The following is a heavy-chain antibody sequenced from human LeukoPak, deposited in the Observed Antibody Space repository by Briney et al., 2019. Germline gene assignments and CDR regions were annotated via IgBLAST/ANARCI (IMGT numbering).Heavy chain of an antibody. Sequence: SETLSLTCTVSGGSISSYYWSWIRQPAGKGLEWIGRIYTSGSTNCNPSLKSRVTMSVDTSKNQFSLKLSSVTAADTAVYYCARDSSGWSRNYGFDYWGQGTLVTVSS. V-gene: IGHV4-4*07. D-gene: IGHD6-19*01. CDR3: ARDSSGWSRNYGFDY. CDR1: GGSISSYY. CDR2: IYTSGST. J-gene: IGHJ4*02.